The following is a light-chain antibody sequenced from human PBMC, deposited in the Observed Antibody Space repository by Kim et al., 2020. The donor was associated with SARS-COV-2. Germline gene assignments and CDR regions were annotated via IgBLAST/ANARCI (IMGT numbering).Light chain of an antibody. CDR3: QQYDKLPYT. J-gene: IGKJ2*01. Sequence: DIQMTQSPSSLSASVGDRVTITCQASQDISNYLNWYQQKPGKAPKLLIYDASNLETGVPSRFSGSGSGTDFTFTISSLQPEDIATYDCQQYDKLPYTFGQGTKLEI. V-gene: IGKV1-33*01. CDR2: DAS. CDR1: QDISNY.